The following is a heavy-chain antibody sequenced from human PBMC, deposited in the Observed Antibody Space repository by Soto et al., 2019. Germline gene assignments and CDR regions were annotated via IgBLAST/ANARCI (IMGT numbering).Heavy chain of an antibody. CDR3: ANSMVATSSQWLDY. V-gene: IGHV1-18*01. CDR1: GYTFTNYG. J-gene: IGHJ4*02. D-gene: IGHD5-12*01. Sequence: ASVKVSCKASGYTFTNYGITWVRQAPGQGLEWMGWISACNGSTRYAQRLQGRVTMTTDTSTSTAYMELSSLRSEDTAVYYCANSMVATSSQWLDYWGQGTLVTVSS. CDR2: ISACNGST.